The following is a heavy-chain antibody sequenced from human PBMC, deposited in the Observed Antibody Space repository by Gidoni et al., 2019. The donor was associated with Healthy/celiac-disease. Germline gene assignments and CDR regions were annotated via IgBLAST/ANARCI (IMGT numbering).Heavy chain of an antibody. CDR3: AREVKRTYDFWSGNDLDY. V-gene: IGHV3-21*01. CDR1: GFTFSSYS. D-gene: IGHD3-3*01. J-gene: IGHJ4*02. CDR2: ISSSSSYI. Sequence: EVQLVESGGGLVKPGGSLRLSCAASGFTFSSYSMNWVRQAPVKGLEWVSSISSSSSYIYYADSVKGRFTISRDNAKNSLYLQMNSLRAEDTAVYYCAREVKRTYDFWSGNDLDYWGQGTLVTVSS.